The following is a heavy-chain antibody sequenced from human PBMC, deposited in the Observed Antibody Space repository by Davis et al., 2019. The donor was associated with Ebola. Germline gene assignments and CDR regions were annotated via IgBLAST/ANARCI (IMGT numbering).Heavy chain of an antibody. CDR2: IKQDGSEK. D-gene: IGHD2-15*01. CDR1: GFTFSSYW. V-gene: IGHV3-7*01. J-gene: IGHJ5*02. Sequence: GGSLRLSCAASGFTFSSYWMSWVRQAPGKGLEWVANIKQDGSEKYYVDSVKGRFTISRDNSKNTLYLQMNSLRAEDTAVYYCARAGGYCSGGSCYSSDWFDPWGQGTLVTVSS. CDR3: ARAGGYCSGGSCYSSDWFDP.